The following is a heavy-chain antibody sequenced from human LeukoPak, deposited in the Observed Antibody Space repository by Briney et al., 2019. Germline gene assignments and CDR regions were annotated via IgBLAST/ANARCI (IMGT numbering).Heavy chain of an antibody. J-gene: IGHJ4*02. CDR1: GYSISSGYY. CDR2: IYHSGST. Sequence: SETLSLTCTVSGYSISSGYYWGWIRQPPGKGLEWIGSIYHSGSTYYNPSLKSRVTISVDTSKNQFSLKLSSVTAADTAVYYCARVVSLELVFDYWGQGTLVTVSS. D-gene: IGHD1-7*01. V-gene: IGHV4-38-2*02. CDR3: ARVVSLELVFDY.